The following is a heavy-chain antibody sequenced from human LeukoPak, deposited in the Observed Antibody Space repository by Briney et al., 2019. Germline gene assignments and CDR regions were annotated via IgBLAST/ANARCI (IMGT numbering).Heavy chain of an antibody. CDR2: ISGSGGST. V-gene: IGHV3-23*01. CDR3: AKNRGNWHYYYGVDV. Sequence: GGSLRLSCAASGFTFSSYAMSWVRQAPGKGLEWVSVISGSGGSTYYADSVKGRFTISRDNSKNTLYLQMNSLRAEDTAVYYCAKNRGNWHYYYGVDVWGQGTTVTVSS. CDR1: GFTFSSYA. J-gene: IGHJ6*02.